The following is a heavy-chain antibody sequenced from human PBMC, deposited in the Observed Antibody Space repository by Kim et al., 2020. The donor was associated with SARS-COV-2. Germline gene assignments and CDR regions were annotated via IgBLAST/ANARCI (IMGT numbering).Heavy chain of an antibody. D-gene: IGHD3-9*01. CDR2: ICSGGST. V-gene: IGHV3-66*02. Sequence: GGSLRLSCAASGFTVSSNYMSWVRQAPGKGLEWVSGICSGGSTYYADSVKGRFTISRDNSKNTLDLQMNSLRAEDTAVYYCARVGQDDILNGYYPFGYWGQGTLVTVSS. CDR3: ARVGQDDILNGYYPFGY. J-gene: IGHJ4*02. CDR1: GFTVSSNY.